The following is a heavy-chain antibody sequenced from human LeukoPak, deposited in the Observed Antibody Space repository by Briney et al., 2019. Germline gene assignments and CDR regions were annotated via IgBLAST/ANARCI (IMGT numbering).Heavy chain of an antibody. V-gene: IGHV3-23*01. D-gene: IGHD3-22*01. CDR3: TKGSSGSRPYYFDY. CDR2: ISDSGGST. Sequence: GSLRLSCAASGFTFTSYAMSWVRQAPGKGLDWVSAISDSGGSTYYADSVKGRFTISRDNSKNTLYLQMDSLTAEDTAVYYCTKGSSGSRPYYFDYWGRGTLVTVSS. J-gene: IGHJ4*02. CDR1: GFTFTSYA.